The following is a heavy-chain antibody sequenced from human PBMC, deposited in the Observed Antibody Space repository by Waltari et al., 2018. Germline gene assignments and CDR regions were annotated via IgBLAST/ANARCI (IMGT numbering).Heavy chain of an antibody. D-gene: IGHD1-20*01. CDR3: ARGITGTGRAFDI. J-gene: IGHJ3*02. V-gene: IGHV1-69*01. CDR1: GGTFSSYA. CDR2: IIPIFGPA. Sequence: QVQLVQSGAEVKKPGSSVKDSCKASGGTFSSYALSRVGQAPGQGHEWMGGIIPIFGPANYAQKFQGGVTIAADESTSTAYMELSSLRSEDTAVYYCARGITGTGRAFDIWGQGTMVTVSS.